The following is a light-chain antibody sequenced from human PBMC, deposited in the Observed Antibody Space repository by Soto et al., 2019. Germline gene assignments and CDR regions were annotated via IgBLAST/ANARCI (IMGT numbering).Light chain of an antibody. V-gene: IGKV3-15*01. CDR1: QSVSNN. CDR2: GAS. J-gene: IGKJ1*01. CDR3: QQYNNWPPWT. Sequence: EIGMTQSPATLSVSTGERATLSCRASQSVSNNLAWYQQKPGQAHRLLIYGASTRASGIPARFSGSGSGTEFTLTISSLQSEDFAVYYCQQYNNWPPWTFGQGTKVEIK.